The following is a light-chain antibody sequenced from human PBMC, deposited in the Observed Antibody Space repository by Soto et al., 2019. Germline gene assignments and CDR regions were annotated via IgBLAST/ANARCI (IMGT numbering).Light chain of an antibody. Sequence: EIVLTQSPATLSLSPGERATLSCRASQSVSSYLAWYQQKPGQAPRLLIYYASNRATGIPARFSGSGSGTDFTLTISSLELEDFAVYYCHQRGNWPLTFGGGTKVEIK. CDR1: QSVSSY. V-gene: IGKV3-11*01. CDR2: YAS. J-gene: IGKJ4*01. CDR3: HQRGNWPLT.